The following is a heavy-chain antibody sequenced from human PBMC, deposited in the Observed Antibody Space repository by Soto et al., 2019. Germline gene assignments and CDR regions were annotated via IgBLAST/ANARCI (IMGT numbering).Heavy chain of an antibody. CDR3: AHALHGLLEDPFAI. CDR2: IYNYDDK. J-gene: IGHJ3*02. Sequence: CTLSWFAVSTPLDGVGWIRQHPGKTLXWVAFIYNYDDKRYSPSLXTTVTITKDTAKNQVVLTVTNMAPVDPATYFCAHALHGLLEDPFAIGGQGTMVTVSS. CDR1: WFAVSTPLDG. D-gene: IGHD2-15*01. V-gene: IGHV2-5*01.